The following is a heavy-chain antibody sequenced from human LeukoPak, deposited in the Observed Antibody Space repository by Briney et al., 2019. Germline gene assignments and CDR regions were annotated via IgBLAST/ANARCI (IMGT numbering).Heavy chain of an antibody. V-gene: IGHV4-61*02. D-gene: IGHD2-15*01. CDR3: ARDPLRRSGSWFGSNWFDP. CDR2: IYTSGST. CDR1: GGSISSGSYY. J-gene: IGHJ5*02. Sequence: SETLSLTCTVSGGSISSGSYYWSWIRQPAGKGLEWIGRIYTSGSTHYNPSLKSRVTISVDTSKNQFSLKLSSVTAADTAVYYCARDPLRRSGSWFGSNWFDPWGQGTLVTVSS.